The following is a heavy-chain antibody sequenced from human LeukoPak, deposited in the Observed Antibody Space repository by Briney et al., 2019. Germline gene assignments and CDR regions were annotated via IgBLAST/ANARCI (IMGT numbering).Heavy chain of an antibody. V-gene: IGHV4-39*07. CDR3: ARDPQETGTDAFDI. J-gene: IGHJ3*02. D-gene: IGHD1-1*01. Sequence: SETLSLTCTVSGGSISSSSYYWGWIRQPPGKGLKWIGSIYYSGSTYYNPSLKSRVTISVDTSKNQFSLKLSSVTAADTAVYYCARDPQETGTDAFDIWGQGTMVTVSS. CDR2: IYYSGST. CDR1: GGSISSSSYY.